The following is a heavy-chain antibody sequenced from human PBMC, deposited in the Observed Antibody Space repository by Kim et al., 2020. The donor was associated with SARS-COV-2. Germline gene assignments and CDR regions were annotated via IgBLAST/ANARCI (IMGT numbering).Heavy chain of an antibody. CDR2: ISSSSSYT. CDR1: GFTFSDYY. Sequence: GGSLRLSCAASGFTFSDYYMSWIRQAPGKGLEWVSYISSSSSYTNYADSVKGRFTISRDNAKNSLYLQMNSLRAEDTAVYYCARAGYYDSSGLDAFDIWGQGTMVTVSS. V-gene: IGHV3-11*06. CDR3: ARAGYYDSSGLDAFDI. J-gene: IGHJ3*02. D-gene: IGHD3-22*01.